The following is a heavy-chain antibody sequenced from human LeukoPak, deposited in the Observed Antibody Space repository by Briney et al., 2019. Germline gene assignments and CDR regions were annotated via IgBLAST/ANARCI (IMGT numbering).Heavy chain of an antibody. CDR1: GFTFSSYG. J-gene: IGHJ4*02. Sequence: GGSLRLSCAASGFTFSSYGMHWVRQAPGKGLEWVAFIRYDGSNKYYADSVKGRFTISRDNSKNTLYLQMNSLRAEDTAVYYCAKDQTRVVVAADFDYWGQGTLVTVSS. CDR3: AKDQTRVVVAADFDY. CDR2: IRYDGSNK. V-gene: IGHV3-30*02. D-gene: IGHD2-15*01.